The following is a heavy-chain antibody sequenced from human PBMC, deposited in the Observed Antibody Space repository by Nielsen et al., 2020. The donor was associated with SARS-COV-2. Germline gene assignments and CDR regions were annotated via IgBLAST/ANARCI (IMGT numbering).Heavy chain of an antibody. Sequence: SETLSLTCAVSGGSISSGEYSWNWIRQPPGKGLEWIGYIYRSGSTYYNPSLKSRVTMSVDRSKNQVSLKLSSVTAADTAVYYCARVSRGIAARPDYWGQGTLVTVSS. J-gene: IGHJ4*02. CDR3: ARVSRGIAARPDY. CDR1: GGSISSGEYS. D-gene: IGHD6-6*01. CDR2: IYRSGST. V-gene: IGHV4-30-2*01.